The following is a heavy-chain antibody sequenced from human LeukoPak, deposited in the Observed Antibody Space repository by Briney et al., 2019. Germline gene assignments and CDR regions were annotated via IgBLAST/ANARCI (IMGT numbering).Heavy chain of an antibody. Sequence: SETLSLTCAVYSGSFSSYYWSWIRQPPGKGLEWIGYIYYSGSTNYNPSLKSRVTISVDTSKNQFSLKLSSVTAADTAVYYCARGEDYDSSFDYWGQGTLVTVSS. J-gene: IGHJ4*02. D-gene: IGHD3-22*01. CDR3: ARGEDYDSSFDY. CDR2: IYYSGST. V-gene: IGHV4-59*01. CDR1: SGSFSSYY.